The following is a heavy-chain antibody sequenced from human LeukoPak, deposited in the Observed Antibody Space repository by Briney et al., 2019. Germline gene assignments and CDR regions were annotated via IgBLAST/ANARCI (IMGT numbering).Heavy chain of an antibody. CDR2: INHTGST. V-gene: IGHV4-34*01. CDR3: ARGLWYSSSWYN. D-gene: IGHD6-13*01. Sequence: SETLSLTCAVYGGSFNGYYWSWIRQAPGKGLEWIGEINHTGSTNYNPSLKSRVTISVEMSKNQFSLKLSSVTAADTAVYYCARGLWYSSSWYNWGQGTLVTVSS. J-gene: IGHJ4*02. CDR1: GGSFNGYY.